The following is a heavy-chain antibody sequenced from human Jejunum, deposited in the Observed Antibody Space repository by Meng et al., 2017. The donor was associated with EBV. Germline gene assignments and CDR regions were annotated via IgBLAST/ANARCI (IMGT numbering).Heavy chain of an antibody. CDR2: VYHSGST. V-gene: IGHV4-4*02. CDR3: ARASLERLLEY. CDR1: SDSISNSNW. J-gene: IGHJ4*02. D-gene: IGHD1-1*01. Sequence: QVQLQESGPGLVKPSGTLSLTCPVSSDSISNSNWWSWVRQPPGKGLEWIGEVYHSGSTYYNPSLESRVTISIDTSKSQFSLSLNSVTAADTAVYYCARASLERLLEYWGQGTLVTVSS.